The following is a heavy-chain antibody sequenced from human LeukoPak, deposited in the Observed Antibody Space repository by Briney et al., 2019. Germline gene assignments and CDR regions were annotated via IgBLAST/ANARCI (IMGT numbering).Heavy chain of an antibody. Sequence: GGSLRLSCAAXXXXXXXXXXXXVXXXXXXXXXXXXXIXXDXGXTXYADSVXGRXTXSRDNSKNSLYLQMNSLRTEDTALYYCAXDLGYGDYVPFLDWGQGTLVTVSS. J-gene: IGHJ4*02. V-gene: IGHV3-43*02. CDR2: IXXDXGXT. D-gene: IGHD4-17*01. CDR1: XXXXXXXX. CDR3: AXDLGYGDYVPFLD.